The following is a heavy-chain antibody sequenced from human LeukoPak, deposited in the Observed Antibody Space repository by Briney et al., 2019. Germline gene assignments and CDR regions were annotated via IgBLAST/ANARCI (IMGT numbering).Heavy chain of an antibody. J-gene: IGHJ5*02. V-gene: IGHV4-34*01. Sequence: NPSETLSLTCTVSGGSISSYYWSWIRQPPGKGLEWIGEINHSGSTNYNPSLKSRVTISVDTSKNQFSLKLSSVTAADTAVYYCARGPLYGDYGLWFDPWGQGTLVTVSS. CDR1: GGSISSYY. CDR2: INHSGST. CDR3: ARGPLYGDYGLWFDP. D-gene: IGHD4-17*01.